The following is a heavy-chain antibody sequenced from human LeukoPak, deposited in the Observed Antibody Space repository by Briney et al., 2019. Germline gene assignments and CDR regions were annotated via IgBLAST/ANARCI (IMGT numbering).Heavy chain of an antibody. V-gene: IGHV4-4*09. CDR1: GGSISSYY. Sequence: SATLSPTCTVSGGSISSYYWSWIRPPPGKGLEWIGYIYTSGSTNYNPSLKSRVTISVDTSKNQFSLKLSSVTAADTAVYYCARAIETYYDFWSGYPPWFDPWGQGTLVTVSS. D-gene: IGHD3-3*01. CDR3: ARAIETYYDFWSGYPPWFDP. J-gene: IGHJ5*02. CDR2: IYTSGST.